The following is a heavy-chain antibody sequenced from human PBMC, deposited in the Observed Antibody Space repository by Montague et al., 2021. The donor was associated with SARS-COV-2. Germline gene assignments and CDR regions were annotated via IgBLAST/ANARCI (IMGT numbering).Heavy chain of an antibody. Sequence: SETLSLTCAVSGGSISSSKWWSWVRQPPGKGLEWIGEIYHSGSTTYNPSLKSRVTISVDKSKNQFSLKLSSVTAADTAGYYCASRGAGWGGSNPERFDYWGQGTLVTVSS. CDR1: GGSISSSKW. CDR3: ASRGAGWGGSNPERFDY. J-gene: IGHJ4*02. D-gene: IGHD1-26*01. V-gene: IGHV4-4*02. CDR2: IYHSGST.